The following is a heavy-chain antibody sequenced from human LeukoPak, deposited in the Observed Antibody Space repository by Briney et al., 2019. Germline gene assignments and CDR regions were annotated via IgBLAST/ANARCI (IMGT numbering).Heavy chain of an antibody. Sequence: PGGSLRLSCAAPGFTFSTYAMSWVRQAPGKGLEWVSAISGSDDSTYYADSVKGRFTISRDNSKNTLNLQMNSLRAEDTAVYYCARARYYYGSGGVWGQGTTVTVSS. CDR2: ISGSDDST. J-gene: IGHJ6*02. CDR1: GFTFSTYA. V-gene: IGHV3-23*01. D-gene: IGHD3-10*01. CDR3: ARARYYYGSGGV.